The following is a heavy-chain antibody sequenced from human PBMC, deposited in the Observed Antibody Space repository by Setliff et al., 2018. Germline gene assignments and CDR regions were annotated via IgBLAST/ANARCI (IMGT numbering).Heavy chain of an antibody. CDR1: GFTFSGSE. Sequence: PGGSLRLSCAVSGFTFSGSEMNWVRQAPGKGLEWVSYISSSGSTIYYADSVKGRFTISRDNAKNSLYLQMNSLRAGDTAVYYCARHTPGYYYMDVWGKGTTVTVSS. D-gene: IGHD2-15*01. CDR3: ARHTPGYYYMDV. CDR2: ISSSGSTI. J-gene: IGHJ6*03. V-gene: IGHV3-48*03.